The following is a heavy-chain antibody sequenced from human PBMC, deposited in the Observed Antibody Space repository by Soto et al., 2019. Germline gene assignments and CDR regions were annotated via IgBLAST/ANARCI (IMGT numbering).Heavy chain of an antibody. CDR1: GGSFSGYY. CDR3: ARGKQQQLRAWFDP. J-gene: IGHJ5*02. D-gene: IGHD6-13*01. Sequence: LSLTCAVYGGSFSGYYWSWIRQPPGKGLEWIGEINHSGSTNYNPSLKSRVTISVDTSKNQFSLKLSSVTAADTAVYYCARGKQQQLRAWFDPWGQGTLVTVSS. CDR2: INHSGST. V-gene: IGHV4-34*01.